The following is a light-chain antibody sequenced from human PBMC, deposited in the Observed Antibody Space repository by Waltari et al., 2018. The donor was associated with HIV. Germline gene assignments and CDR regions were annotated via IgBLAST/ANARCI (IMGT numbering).Light chain of an antibody. CDR1: PSDTF. CDR2: EAT. V-gene: IGLV2-14*01. J-gene: IGLJ2*01. CDR3: ASHAAENTVV. Sequence: ARRQPASVSGSPGQSLTRPCRGTPSDTFVSWYLVHPGKAPKLIILEATGLPSGVSNRFTASKSGTTASLTISGLHSDDEGLYFCASHAAENTVVFAGGTEVTVL.